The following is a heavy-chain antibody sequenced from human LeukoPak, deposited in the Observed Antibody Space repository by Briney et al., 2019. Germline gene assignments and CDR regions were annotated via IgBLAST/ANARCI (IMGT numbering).Heavy chain of an antibody. CDR1: GGSISSYY. CDR2: IYYSGST. D-gene: IGHD3-22*01. V-gene: IGHV4-59*08. CDR3: ARRNYYDSSGYQYYFDY. J-gene: IGHJ4*02. Sequence: SETLSLTCTVSGGSISSYYWSWIRQPPGKGLEWIGYIYYSGSTNYNPSLNSRVTISVDTSKNQFSLKLSSVTAADTAVYYCARRNYYDSSGYQYYFDYWGQGTLVTVSS.